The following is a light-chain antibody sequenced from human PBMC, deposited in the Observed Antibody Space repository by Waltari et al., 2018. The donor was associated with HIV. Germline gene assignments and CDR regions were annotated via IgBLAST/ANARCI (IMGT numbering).Light chain of an antibody. Sequence: DLQMTQSPSTLSASVGASVPITCRASQSICNWLTCYQQKPGKAPKLPIYRASNLQSGVPSRVSGSGSGTEVTLTISSLQREDVATYHCQQYSSYFGTFGGGTKVE. CDR3: QQYSSYFGT. CDR2: RAS. CDR1: QSICNW. J-gene: IGKJ4*02. V-gene: IGKV1-5*03.